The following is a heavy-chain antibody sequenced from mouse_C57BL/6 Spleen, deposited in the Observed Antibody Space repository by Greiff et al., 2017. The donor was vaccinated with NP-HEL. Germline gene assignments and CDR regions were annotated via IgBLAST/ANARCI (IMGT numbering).Heavy chain of an antibody. V-gene: IGHV1-26*01. CDR3: ARMRDYYGSSFHYYAMDY. J-gene: IGHJ4*01. CDR1: GYTFTDYY. CDR2: INPNNGGT. Sequence: EVQLQQSGPELVKPGASVKISCKASGYTFTDYYMNWVKQSHGKSLEWIGDINPNNGGTSYNQKFKGKATLTVDKSSSTAYMELRSLTSEDSAVYYCARMRDYYGSSFHYYAMDYWGQGTSVTVSS. D-gene: IGHD1-1*01.